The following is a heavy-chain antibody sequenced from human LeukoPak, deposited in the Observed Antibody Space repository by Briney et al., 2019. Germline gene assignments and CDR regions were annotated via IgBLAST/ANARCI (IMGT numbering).Heavy chain of an antibody. V-gene: IGHV4-38-2*01. CDR1: NYPITGDYY. CDR3: GRAGFGTAYNRFYYYMDV. D-gene: IGHD3-16*01. CDR2: NFHSGIA. J-gene: IGHJ6*03. Sequence: PSETLSLTCAVSNYPITGDYYWVWIRQPPGRGVGWIGKNFHSGIAHYNPSLKSRVTMSVDTSRSQFSVNLNSVTAADTAVYYCGRAGFGTAYNRFYYYMDVWGKGTTVTVSS.